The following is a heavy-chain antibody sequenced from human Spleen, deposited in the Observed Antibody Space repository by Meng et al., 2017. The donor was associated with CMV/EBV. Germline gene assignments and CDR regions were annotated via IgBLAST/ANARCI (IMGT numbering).Heavy chain of an antibody. V-gene: IGHV3-9*01. CDR3: ARDYYYYAMAV. J-gene: IGHJ6*02. CDR1: GFTFDDYA. CDR2: ISWNSGSI. Sequence: SLKISCAASGFTFDDYAMHWVRQAPGKGLEWVSGISWNSGSIGYADSVKGRFTIFRDNAKNSLYLQMNSLRAEDTAVYYCARDYYYYAMAVWGQGTTVTVSS.